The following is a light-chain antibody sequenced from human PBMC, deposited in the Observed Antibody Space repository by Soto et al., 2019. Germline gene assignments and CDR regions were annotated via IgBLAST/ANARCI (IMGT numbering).Light chain of an antibody. J-gene: IGKJ4*01. CDR3: QQVDHYPST. Sequence: IQLTQSPSSLSASVGDRVTITCRASQDISSYLAWYQQKPGKAPKLLIYAASTLQSGVPSRLSGSGSGTDFTLSISSLQPEDFATYYCQQVDHYPSTFGGGTKVDIK. V-gene: IGKV1-9*01. CDR1: QDISSY. CDR2: AAS.